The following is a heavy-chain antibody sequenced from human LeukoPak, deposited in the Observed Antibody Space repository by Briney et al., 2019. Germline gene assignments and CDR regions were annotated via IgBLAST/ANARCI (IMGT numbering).Heavy chain of an antibody. CDR1: GYSFTSYW. D-gene: IGHD3-3*01. V-gene: IGHV5-51*01. CDR3: ARTDYDFWSDAPFGY. CDR2: IYPGDSDT. J-gene: IGHJ4*02. Sequence: GESLKISCKGSGYSFTSYWIGWVRQMPGKGLEWMGIIYPGDSDTRYSPSFQGQVTISADKSISTAYLQWGSLKASDTAMYYCARTDYDFWSDAPFGYWGQGTLVTVSS.